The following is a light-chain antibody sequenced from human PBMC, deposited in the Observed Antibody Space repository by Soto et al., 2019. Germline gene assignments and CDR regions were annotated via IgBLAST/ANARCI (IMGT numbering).Light chain of an antibody. CDR2: TAS. Sequence: QMTQSPSSLSASVGDRVTITCRAGQSISRNLNWYQQKPGKAPELLIYTASNLQSGVPSRFSGSGSGTDFALTISSLQPEDSAVYYCQQSHSSPLSFGGGTKVEFK. J-gene: IGKJ4*01. CDR3: QQSHSSPLS. V-gene: IGKV1-39*01. CDR1: QSISRN.